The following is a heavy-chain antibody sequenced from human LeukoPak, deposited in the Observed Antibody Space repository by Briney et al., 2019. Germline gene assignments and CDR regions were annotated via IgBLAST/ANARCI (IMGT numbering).Heavy chain of an antibody. D-gene: IGHD3-22*01. J-gene: IGHJ5*02. V-gene: IGHV4-61*02. CDR3: ARAEGGYYDSSGDYWFDP. CDR1: GGSISSGSYY. CDR2: IYTSGST. Sequence: SQTLSLTCTVSGGSISSGSYYWSWIRQPAGKGLEWIGRIYTSGSTNYNPSLKSRVTISVDTSKNQFSLKLSSVTAADTPVYYCARAEGGYYDSSGDYWFDPWGQGTLVTVSS.